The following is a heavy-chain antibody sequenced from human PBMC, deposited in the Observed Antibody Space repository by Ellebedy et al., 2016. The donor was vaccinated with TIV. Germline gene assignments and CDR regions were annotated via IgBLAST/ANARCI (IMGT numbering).Heavy chain of an antibody. D-gene: IGHD6-13*01. Sequence: ASVKVSXKASGYILTNYAMHWVRQAPGQRLEWMGWISAGNGDTKYSQKFQGRVSITRDTSASTAYMELSSLRSEDTAVYYCARARAAAGQTLSDYWGQGTLVTVSS. CDR3: ARARAAAGQTLSDY. CDR2: ISAGNGDT. CDR1: GYILTNYA. J-gene: IGHJ4*02. V-gene: IGHV1-3*01.